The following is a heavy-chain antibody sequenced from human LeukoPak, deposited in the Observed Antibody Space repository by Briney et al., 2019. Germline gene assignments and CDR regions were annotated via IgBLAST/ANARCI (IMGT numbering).Heavy chain of an antibody. V-gene: IGHV3-66*02. Sequence: GGSLRLSCAASGFTVSSNYMSWVRQAPGKGLEWVSVIYSGGSTYYADSVKGRFTISRDNSKNTLYLQMNSLRAEDTAVYYCARDAQLWYRYYYYYYMDVWGKGTTVTVSS. D-gene: IGHD5-18*01. CDR2: IYSGGST. J-gene: IGHJ6*03. CDR1: GFTVSSNY. CDR3: ARDAQLWYRYYYYYYMDV.